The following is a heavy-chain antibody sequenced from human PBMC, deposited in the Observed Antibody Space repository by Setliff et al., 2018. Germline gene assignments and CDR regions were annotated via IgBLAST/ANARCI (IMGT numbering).Heavy chain of an antibody. D-gene: IGHD3-3*01. J-gene: IGHJ3*02. CDR2: INHSGST. CDR1: GGSFSGYY. CDR3: ARVGRFLEWSGSRAFDI. V-gene: IGHV4-34*01. Sequence: SETLSLTCAVYGGSFSGYYWSWIRQPPGKGLEWIGEINHSGSTNYNPSLKSRVTISADTSKNQFSLKLSSVTAADTAVYYCARVGRFLEWSGSRAFDIWGQGTMVTVSS.